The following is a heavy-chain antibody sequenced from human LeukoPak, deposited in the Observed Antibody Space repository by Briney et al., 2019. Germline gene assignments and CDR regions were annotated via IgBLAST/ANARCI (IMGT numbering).Heavy chain of an antibody. CDR3: ARRYCSSTSCYFGSGEANFDY. J-gene: IGHJ4*02. Sequence: VASVKVSCKASGYTFTGYYMHWVRQAPGQGLEWMGWINPNSGGTNYAQKFQGRVTMTRDTSISTAYMELSRLRSDDPAVYYCARRYCSSTSCYFGSGEANFDYWGQGTLVTVSS. CDR2: INPNSGGT. V-gene: IGHV1-2*02. D-gene: IGHD2-2*01. CDR1: GYTFTGYY.